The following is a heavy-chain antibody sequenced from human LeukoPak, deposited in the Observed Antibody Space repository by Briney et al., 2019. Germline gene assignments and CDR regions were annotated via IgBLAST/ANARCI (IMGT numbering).Heavy chain of an antibody. J-gene: IGHJ2*01. CDR3: ARDPVVPATSMQFDWYFDL. V-gene: IGHV4-39*07. CDR1: GGSISSGTYY. Sequence: SETLSLTCTVSGGSISSGTYYWNWIRQPPGKGLEWIGSISHSGSPYYNPSLKSRVTISVHTSKNQFSLKLSSVTAADTAVYYCARDPVVPATSMQFDWYFDLWGRGTLVTVSS. D-gene: IGHD2-21*02. CDR2: ISHSGSP.